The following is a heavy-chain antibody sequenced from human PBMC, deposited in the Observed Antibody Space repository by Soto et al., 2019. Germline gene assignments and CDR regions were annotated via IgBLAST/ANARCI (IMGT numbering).Heavy chain of an antibody. Sequence: QVQLVESGRGVVQPGRSLRLSCAASGFTFSHYAMHWVRQAPGKGLEWVALMSYDGSNEYYADSVKGRFTISRDNFKNTLYLQMNSLRAEDTAVYYCAKDGSHNFDYWGQGTLVTVSS. CDR1: GFTFSHYA. D-gene: IGHD1-26*01. V-gene: IGHV3-30*18. J-gene: IGHJ4*02. CDR2: MSYDGSNE. CDR3: AKDGSHNFDY.